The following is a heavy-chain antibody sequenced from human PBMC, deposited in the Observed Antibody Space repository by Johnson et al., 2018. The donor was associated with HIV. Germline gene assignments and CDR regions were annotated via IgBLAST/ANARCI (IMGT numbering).Heavy chain of an antibody. D-gene: IGHD3-22*01. J-gene: IGHJ3*02. CDR1: AFSFSNYP. V-gene: IGHV3-30*14. CDR2: ISYDGSNE. CDR3: ARGPYYYDVNGEGAFDI. Sequence: VQLVESGGGVVQPGRSLRLSCAASAFSFSNYPMHWVRQAPGKGLEWVAVISYDGSNEYYDDSVKGRFTISRDNSNNTVYLQMKSVTAEETAVYYCARGPYYYDVNGEGAFDIWGHGTLVSVSS.